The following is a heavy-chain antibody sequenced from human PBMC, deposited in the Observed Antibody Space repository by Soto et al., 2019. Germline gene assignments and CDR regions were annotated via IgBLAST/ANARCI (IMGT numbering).Heavy chain of an antibody. J-gene: IGHJ6*02. D-gene: IGHD2-21*02. V-gene: IGHV2-5*02. Sequence: QITLKESGPTLVKPTQTLTLTCTFSGFSLTTGGVGVGWIRQPPGKALEWLALIYWDDDKRYSPSLKSRPTVTKDTSTNPVPLTLTNIAPVDTATYYCPLRRWGGDCLGSYSSHYFYGMAVWGQGTTVTDSS. CDR3: PLRRWGGDCLGSYSSHYFYGMAV. CDR1: GFSLTTGGVG. CDR2: IYWDDDK.